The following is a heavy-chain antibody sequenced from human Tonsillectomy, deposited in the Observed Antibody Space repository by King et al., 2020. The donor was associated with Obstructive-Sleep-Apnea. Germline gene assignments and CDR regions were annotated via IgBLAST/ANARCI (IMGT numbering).Heavy chain of an antibody. D-gene: IGHD3-10*01. CDR2: MFYSGST. Sequence: QLQESGPGLVKPSETLSLTCTVSGGSISSYSYYWGWIRQPPGKGLEWIGSMFYSGSTYYNASLKSRVTISVDTSKNQFSLKLTSVTAADPAVYYCARGLKLLWFGEARGYFDYWGQGTLVTVSS. J-gene: IGHJ4*02. V-gene: IGHV4-39*07. CDR1: GGSISSYSYY. CDR3: ARGLKLLWFGEARGYFDY.